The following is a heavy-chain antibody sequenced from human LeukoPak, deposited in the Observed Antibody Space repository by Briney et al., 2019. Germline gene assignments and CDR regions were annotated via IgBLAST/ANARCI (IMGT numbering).Heavy chain of an antibody. Sequence: ASVKVSCKVSGDTLTELSMCWGRQAPGKGLEWMGDFDPEDSETIYAQKFQGRVTMTEDTSTDTAYMELSSLRSEDTAVYYCATVYLYYYGMDVWGQGTTVTVSS. CDR3: ATVYLYYYGMDV. V-gene: IGHV1-24*01. CDR2: FDPEDSET. J-gene: IGHJ6*02. CDR1: GDTLTELS.